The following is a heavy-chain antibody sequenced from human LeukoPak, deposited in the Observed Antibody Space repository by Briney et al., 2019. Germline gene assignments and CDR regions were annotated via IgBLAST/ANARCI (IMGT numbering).Heavy chain of an antibody. J-gene: IGHJ6*03. CDR3: ARAIRGSKIASRYYFYYMDI. Sequence: PSETLSLTCAVYGGSFSGYYWSWIRQPPGKGLEWIGEINHSGSTNYNPSLKSRVTISVDTSKNQFSLKLSSVTAADTAVYYCARAIRGSKIASRYYFYYMDIWGKGTTVTVSS. CDR1: GGSFSGYY. CDR2: INHSGST. D-gene: IGHD3-10*01. V-gene: IGHV4-34*01.